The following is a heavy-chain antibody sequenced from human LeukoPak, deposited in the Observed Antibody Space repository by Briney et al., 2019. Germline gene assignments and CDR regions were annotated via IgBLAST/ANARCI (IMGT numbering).Heavy chain of an antibody. CDR2: LYSDGNT. D-gene: IGHD1-14*01. CDR1: GFTVITND. V-gene: IGHV3-53*01. CDR3: ARGVEPLAANTLAY. J-gene: IGHJ4*02. Sequence: TWGSLRLSCAASGFTVITNDMTWVPQAPGKGLKWVSVLYSDGNTKYADSVQGRFTISRDNSKNTLYLEMNSLSPDDTAVYYCARGVEPLAANTLAYWGQGTLVTVSS.